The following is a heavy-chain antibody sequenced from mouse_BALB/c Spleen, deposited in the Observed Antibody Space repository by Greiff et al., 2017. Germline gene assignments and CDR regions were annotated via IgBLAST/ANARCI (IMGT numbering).Heavy chain of an antibody. CDR3: ARRYDYDGGDAMDY. D-gene: IGHD2-4*01. Sequence: QVQLQQSGPELVRPGVSVKISCKGSGYTFTDYAMHWVKKSHAKSLEWIGVISTYYGNTNYNQKFKGKATMTVDKSSSTAYMELARLTSEDSAIYYCARRYDYDGGDAMDYWGQGTSVTVSS. CDR2: ISTYYGNT. CDR1: GYTFTDYA. J-gene: IGHJ4*01. V-gene: IGHV1-67*01.